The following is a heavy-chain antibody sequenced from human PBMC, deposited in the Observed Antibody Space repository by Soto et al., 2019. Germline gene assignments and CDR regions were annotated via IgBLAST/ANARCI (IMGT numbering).Heavy chain of an antibody. J-gene: IGHJ4*02. Sequence: QVQLVESGGGVVQPGRSLRLSCAASGFTFSSYGMHWVRQAPGKGLEWVAVIWYDGSNKYYADSVKGRFTISRDNSKNTLYLQMNSLRAEDTAVYYCARGASGYSYGNRTPEDCWGQGTLVTVSS. CDR2: IWYDGSNK. CDR3: ARGASGYSYGNRTPEDC. V-gene: IGHV3-33*01. D-gene: IGHD5-18*01. CDR1: GFTFSSYG.